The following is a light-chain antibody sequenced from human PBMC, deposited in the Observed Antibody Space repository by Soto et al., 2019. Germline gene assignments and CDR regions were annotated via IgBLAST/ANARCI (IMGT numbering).Light chain of an antibody. Sequence: QSAVTQPASVSGSPGQSITISCTGTSSDVGGYNYVSWYQQHPGKAPKLMIYDVSNRPSGVSNRFSGSKSGNTASLTISGLQAEDEADYCCTSYTSSGALVFGGGTKLTVL. CDR3: TSYTSSGALV. J-gene: IGLJ2*01. CDR2: DVS. V-gene: IGLV2-14*01. CDR1: SSDVGGYNY.